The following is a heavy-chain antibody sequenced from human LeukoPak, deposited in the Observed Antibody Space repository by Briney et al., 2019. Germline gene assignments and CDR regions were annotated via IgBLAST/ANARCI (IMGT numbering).Heavy chain of an antibody. D-gene: IGHD7-27*01. V-gene: IGHV4-34*01. CDR3: ARFNGGTRDDFDY. CDR1: GGSFSGYY. J-gene: IGHJ4*02. Sequence: SETLSLTCAVYGGSFSGYYWSWTRQPPGKGLEWIGEINHSGSTNYNPSLKSRVTISVDTSKNQFSLKLSSVTAADTAVYYCARFNGGTRDDFDYWGQGTLVTVSS. CDR2: INHSGST.